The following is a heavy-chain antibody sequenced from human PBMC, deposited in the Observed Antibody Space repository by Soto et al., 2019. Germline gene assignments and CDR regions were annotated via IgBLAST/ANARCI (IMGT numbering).Heavy chain of an antibody. J-gene: IGHJ4*02. CDR3: ARESLPFYGGNHAQYFDY. V-gene: IGHV1-18*04. CDR2: IIAYNGNT. CDR1: GYTFTSYG. Sequence: QVQLVQSGAEVKKPGASVKVSCKASGYTFTSYGISWVRQAPGQGLEWMGWIIAYNGNTNYAQKLQGRVTMTTDTPTSTAYMELRRLRSDDTAVYYCARESLPFYGGNHAQYFDYWGQGTLVTVSS. D-gene: IGHD4-17*01.